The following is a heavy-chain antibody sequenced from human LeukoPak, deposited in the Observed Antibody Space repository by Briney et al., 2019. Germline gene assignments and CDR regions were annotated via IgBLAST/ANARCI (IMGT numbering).Heavy chain of an antibody. CDR3: ARSIPTETYFDY. CDR2: IYYSGST. J-gene: IGHJ4*02. Sequence: SETLSLTCTVSGGSISSSSHYWGWIRQPPGKGLEWIGSIYYSGSTYYNPSPKSRVTISVDTSKNQFSLKLSSVTAADTAVYYCARSIPTETYFDYWGQGTLVTVSS. D-gene: IGHD2-2*02. CDR1: GGSISSSSHY. V-gene: IGHV4-39*01.